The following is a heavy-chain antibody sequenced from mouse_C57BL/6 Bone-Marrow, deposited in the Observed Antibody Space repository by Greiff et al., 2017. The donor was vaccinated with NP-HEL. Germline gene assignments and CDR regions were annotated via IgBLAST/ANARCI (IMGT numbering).Heavy chain of an antibody. CDR3: ARTPQRYYGSSYLYWYFDV. J-gene: IGHJ1*03. CDR2: IYPRSGNT. V-gene: IGHV1-81*01. Sequence: QVQLQQSGAELARPGASVKLSCKASGYTFTSYGISWVKQRTGQGLEWIGEIYPRSGNTYYNEKFKGKATLTADKSSSTAYMELRSLTSEDSAVYFCARTPQRYYGSSYLYWYFDVWGTGTTVTVSS. D-gene: IGHD1-1*01. CDR1: GYTFTSYG.